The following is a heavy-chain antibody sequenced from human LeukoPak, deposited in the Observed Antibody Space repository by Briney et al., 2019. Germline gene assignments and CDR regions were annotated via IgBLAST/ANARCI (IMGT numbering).Heavy chain of an antibody. CDR3: ARYIGLYSSSWYRLGYYGMDV. CDR2: IKQDGSEK. D-gene: IGHD6-13*01. Sequence: GGSLRLSCAPSGFTFSSYWMSWVRQAPGKGLEWVANIKQDGSEKYYVDSVKGRFTISRDNAKNSLYLQMNSLRAEDTAVYYCARYIGLYSSSWYRLGYYGMDVWGQGTTVTVSS. CDR1: GFTFSSYW. V-gene: IGHV3-7*01. J-gene: IGHJ6*02.